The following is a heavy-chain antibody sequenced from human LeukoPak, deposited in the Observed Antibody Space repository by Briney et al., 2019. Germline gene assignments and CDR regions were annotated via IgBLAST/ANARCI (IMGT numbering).Heavy chain of an antibody. CDR2: ISAYNGNT. Sequence: ASVKVSCKASGYTFTSYGVSWVRQAPGQGLEWMGWISAYNGNTNYAQKLRGRVTMTTDTSTSTAYMELRSLRSDDTAVYYCASVAYCSGGSCYSTDAFDIWGQGTMVTVSS. J-gene: IGHJ3*02. CDR1: GYTFTSYG. V-gene: IGHV1-18*01. CDR3: ASVAYCSGGSCYSTDAFDI. D-gene: IGHD2-15*01.